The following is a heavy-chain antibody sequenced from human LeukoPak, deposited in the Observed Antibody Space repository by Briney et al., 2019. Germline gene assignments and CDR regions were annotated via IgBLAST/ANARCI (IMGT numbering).Heavy chain of an antibody. CDR1: GGSISSYY. D-gene: IGHD6-13*01. Sequence: PSETLSLTCTVSGGSISSYYWSWIRQPPGKGLEWNGYIYYIGTTNYNPSLRSRVTISVDTSKNQFSLKLSSVTAADTAVYYCARGVYIAAAQYGYWGQGTLVTVSS. CDR3: ARGVYIAAAQYGY. CDR2: IYYIGTT. V-gene: IGHV4-59*01. J-gene: IGHJ4*02.